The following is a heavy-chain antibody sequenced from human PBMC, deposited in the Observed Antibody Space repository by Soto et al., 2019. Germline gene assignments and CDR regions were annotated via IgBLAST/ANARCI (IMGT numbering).Heavy chain of an antibody. CDR3: AREGITMVRGVILGHDAFDI. D-gene: IGHD3-10*01. CDR1: GYTFTSYG. Sequence: ASVKVSCKASGYTFTSYGISWVRQAPGQGLEWMGIINPNGGNTSYAQKFQGRVTMTRDTSTSTVYMELSSLRSEDTAVYYCAREGITMVRGVILGHDAFDIWGQGTMVTVSS. J-gene: IGHJ3*02. V-gene: IGHV1-46*03. CDR2: INPNGGNT.